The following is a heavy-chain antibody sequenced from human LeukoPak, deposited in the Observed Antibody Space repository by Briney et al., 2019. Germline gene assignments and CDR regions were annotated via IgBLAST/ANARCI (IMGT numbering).Heavy chain of an antibody. CDR3: ARGIVIGGLDY. D-gene: IGHD2/OR15-2a*01. CDR2: INHSGST. V-gene: IGHV4-34*01. Sequence: SETLSLTCAVYGGSFSGYYWSWIRQPPGKGLEWIGEINHSGSTNYNPSLKSRVTISVDTSKNQFSLKLSSVTAADTAVYYCARGIVIGGLDYWGQGTLVTASS. J-gene: IGHJ4*02. CDR1: GGSFSGYY.